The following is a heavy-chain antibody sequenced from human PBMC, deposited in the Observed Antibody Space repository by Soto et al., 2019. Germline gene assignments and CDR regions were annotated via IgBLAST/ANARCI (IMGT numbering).Heavy chain of an antibody. CDR3: ARDGGATPQSYNWFDP. CDR1: GGSISSGGYY. Sequence: QVQLQESGPGLVKPSQTLSLTCTVSGGSISSGGYYWSWIRQHPGKGLEWIGYIYYSGSTSYNPSLKRRVTISVDTSKNQFSLKLSSVTAADTAVYYCARDGGATPQSYNWFDPWGQGTLVTVSS. D-gene: IGHD2-15*01. J-gene: IGHJ5*02. CDR2: IYYSGST. V-gene: IGHV4-31*03.